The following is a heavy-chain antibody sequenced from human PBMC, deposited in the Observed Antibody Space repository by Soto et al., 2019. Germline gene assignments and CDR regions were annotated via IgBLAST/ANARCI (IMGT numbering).Heavy chain of an antibody. CDR1: GGSISSGGYS. J-gene: IGHJ3*02. V-gene: IGHV4-30-2*01. D-gene: IGHD3-9*01. CDR3: ARQRGXRNVLRYFDWFEDAFDI. CDR2: IYHSGST. Sequence: PSETLSLTCAVSGGSISSGGYSWSWIRQPPGKGLEWIGYIYHSGSTYYNPSLKSRVTISVDRSKNQFSLKLSSVTAADTAVYYCARQRGXRNVLRYFDWFEDAFDIWGQGTMVTVSS.